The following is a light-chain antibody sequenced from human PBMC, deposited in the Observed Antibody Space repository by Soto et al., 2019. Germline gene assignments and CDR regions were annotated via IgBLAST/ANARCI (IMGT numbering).Light chain of an antibody. V-gene: IGKV1-8*01. CDR1: QGISSY. J-gene: IGKJ2*01. CDR3: QQSYSYPRT. CDR2: AAS. Sequence: AIRMTQSPSSFSASTGDRVTITCRASQGISSYLAWYQQKPGKAPKLLIYAASTLQSGVPSRFSGSGSGTDFTLTISCMQSEDFATYYCQQSYSYPRTFGQGTKLEIK.